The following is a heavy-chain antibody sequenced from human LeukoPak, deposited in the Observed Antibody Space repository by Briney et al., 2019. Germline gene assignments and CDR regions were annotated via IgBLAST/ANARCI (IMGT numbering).Heavy chain of an antibody. J-gene: IGHJ4*02. V-gene: IGHV3-21*01. CDR1: GFTFNRNA. CDR2: IGGSGDKT. D-gene: IGHD4/OR15-4a*01. CDR3: ARRRVLSVARALDY. Sequence: GGSLRLSCAASGFTFNRNAISWVRQAPGKGLEWVSTIGGSGDKTFYADSVKGRFTISRNNANNSVSLQMNSLRPEDTAVYFCARRRVLSVARALDYWGQGTLVTVSS.